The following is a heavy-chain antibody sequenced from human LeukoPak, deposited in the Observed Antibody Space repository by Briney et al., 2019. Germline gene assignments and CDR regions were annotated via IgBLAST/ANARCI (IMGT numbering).Heavy chain of an antibody. CDR2: ISYDGSNK. CDR3: AKRGTI. V-gene: IGHV3-30*04. CDR1: GFTFSSYA. J-gene: IGHJ4*02. D-gene: IGHD2-8*01. Sequence: QTGRSLRLSCAASGFTFSSYAMHWVRQAPGKGLEWVAVISYDGSNKYYADSVKGRFTISRDNSKNTLYLQMNSLRAEDTAVYYCAKRGTIWGQGTLVTVSS.